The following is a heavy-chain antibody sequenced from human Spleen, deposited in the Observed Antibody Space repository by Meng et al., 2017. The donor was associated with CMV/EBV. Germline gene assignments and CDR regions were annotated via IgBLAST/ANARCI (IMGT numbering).Heavy chain of an antibody. V-gene: IGHV3-11*04. Sequence: ASGFTFSDYYMSWIRQAPGKGLEWVSYISRSGSTIYYADSVKGRFTTSRDNAKNTLFLQMNSLRVQDTAVYYCARIERDKRERPFDYWGQGTLVTVSS. CDR1: GFTFSDYY. CDR2: ISRSGSTI. D-gene: IGHD1-1*01. J-gene: IGHJ4*02. CDR3: ARIERDKRERPFDY.